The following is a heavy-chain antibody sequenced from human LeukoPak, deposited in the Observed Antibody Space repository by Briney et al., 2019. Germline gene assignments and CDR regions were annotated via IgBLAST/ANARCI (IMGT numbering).Heavy chain of an antibody. Sequence: SETLSLTCAVYGGSFSGYYWSWIRQPPGKGLEWIGEINHSGSTNYNPSLKSRVTISVDTSKNQFSLKLSSVTAAGTAVYYCARGIAAAGPPYYYYYMDVWGKGTTVTVSS. CDR2: INHSGST. CDR1: GGSFSGYY. D-gene: IGHD6-13*01. CDR3: ARGIAAAGPPYYYYYMDV. J-gene: IGHJ6*03. V-gene: IGHV4-34*01.